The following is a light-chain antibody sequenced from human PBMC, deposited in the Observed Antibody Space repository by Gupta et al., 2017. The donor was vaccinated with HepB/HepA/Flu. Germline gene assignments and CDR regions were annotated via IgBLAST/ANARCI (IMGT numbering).Light chain of an antibody. CDR3: QVWDSSSDHVV. V-gene: IGLV3-21*04. CDR2: YDS. CDR1: NIGSKS. J-gene: IGLJ2*01. Sequence: SYVLTQPPSVSVAPGKTARIACGRDNIGSKSVHWYQQKPGQAPVLVIYYDSDRPSGIPERFSGSNSGNTATLTISRVEAGDEADYYFQVWDSSSDHVVFGGGTKLTVL.